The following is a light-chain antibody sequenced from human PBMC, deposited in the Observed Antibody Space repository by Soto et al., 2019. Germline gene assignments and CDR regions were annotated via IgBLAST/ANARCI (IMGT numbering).Light chain of an antibody. CDR3: QQCNSTPRT. Sequence: DIQMTQSPSSLSASVGDRVTITCRASQSISSYLNWYQQKPGKAPKLLIYAASSLQSGVPSRFSGSGSGTDFTLTISSLQPEDFATYYCQQCNSTPRTFGQGTRLEMK. CDR2: AAS. V-gene: IGKV1-39*01. CDR1: QSISSY. J-gene: IGKJ5*01.